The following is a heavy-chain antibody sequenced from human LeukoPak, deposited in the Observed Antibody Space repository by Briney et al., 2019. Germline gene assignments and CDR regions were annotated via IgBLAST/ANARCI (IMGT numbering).Heavy chain of an antibody. V-gene: IGHV4-31*03. CDR1: GGSISSGGYY. J-gene: IGHJ6*02. CDR2: IYYSGST. CDR3: AREEPYYYEYYGMDV. D-gene: IGHD1-14*01. Sequence: PSETLSLTCTVSGGSISSGGYYWSWIRQHPGKGLEWIGYIYYSGSTYYNPSLKSRVTMSVDTSKNQFSLKLSSVTAADTAVYYCAREEPYYYEYYGMDVWGQGTTVTVSS.